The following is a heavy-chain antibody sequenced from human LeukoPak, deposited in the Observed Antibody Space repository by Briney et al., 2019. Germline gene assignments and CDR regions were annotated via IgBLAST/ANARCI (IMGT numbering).Heavy chain of an antibody. Sequence: GGSLRLSCAASGFTFSNYWMSWVRQALGKGLEWVANINKEGSEKYYLDSVKGRLTISRENAKNSLYLQMSSLRAEDTAVYYCAREGAATAGCDFWGQGTLVAVSS. CDR1: GFTFSNYW. J-gene: IGHJ4*02. V-gene: IGHV3-7*03. D-gene: IGHD6-13*01. CDR3: AREGAATAGCDF. CDR2: INKEGSEK.